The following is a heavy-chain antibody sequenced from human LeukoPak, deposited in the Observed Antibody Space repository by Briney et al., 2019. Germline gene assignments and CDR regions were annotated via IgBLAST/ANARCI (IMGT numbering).Heavy chain of an antibody. D-gene: IGHD3-10*01. J-gene: IGHJ4*02. CDR1: GLTVSSNY. Sequence: GGSLTLLCAVWGLTVSSNYMMGVRGSRGEGLEWVSFIYRGGSKYYADTVKGRFTTSRDNSKHTLYLQMNRLRAADTAVYYCAKHLWRDLVWSGEGYYFGYWGQGTLVTVSS. V-gene: IGHV3-66*04. CDR2: IYRGGSK. CDR3: AKHLWRDLVWSGEGYYFGY.